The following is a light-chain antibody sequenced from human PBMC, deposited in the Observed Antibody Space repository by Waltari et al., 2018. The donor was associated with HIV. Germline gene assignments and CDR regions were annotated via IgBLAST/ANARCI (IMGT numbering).Light chain of an antibody. J-gene: IGLJ1*01. CDR2: EVN. Sequence: QSALTQPASVSGSLGQSISISCSGSSSDLGLYNLVSWYQVSPGKAPKLIIPEVNKRPSGVSERFSGSKSGKTASLTIAGLQTEDEADYYCCSYAGDSNYVFGTGTKVTVL. CDR1: SSDLGLYNL. CDR3: CSYAGDSNYV. V-gene: IGLV2-23*02.